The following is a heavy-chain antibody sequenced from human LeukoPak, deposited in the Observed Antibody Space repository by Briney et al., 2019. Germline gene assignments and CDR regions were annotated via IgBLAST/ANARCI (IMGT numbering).Heavy chain of an antibody. J-gene: IGHJ4*02. Sequence: GGPLTLPCAASGLIFDEYGMSGARQATGKGLEWVSGYNWNGGSTGYAGSVKGRFTISRDNAKNSLYLQMNSLRAEDTALYYCARDRYCSGGSCYQPLDYWGQGTLVTVSS. V-gene: IGHV3-20*04. CDR3: ARDRYCSGGSCYQPLDY. CDR1: GLIFDEYG. CDR2: YNWNGGST. D-gene: IGHD2-15*01.